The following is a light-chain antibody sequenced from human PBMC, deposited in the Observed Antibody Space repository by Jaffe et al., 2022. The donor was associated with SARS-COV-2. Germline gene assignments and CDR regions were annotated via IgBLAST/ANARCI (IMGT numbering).Light chain of an antibody. J-gene: IGLJ2*01. CDR2: DNS. Sequence: QSVLTQPPSMSAAPGQKVTISCSGSGSNIGNNFVSWYQQLPGAAPTLLIYDNSKRPPGIPDRFSGSKSGPSATLGITGLQTGDEADYFCGTWDKSLSAVVFGGGTKLTVL. CDR3: GTWDKSLSAVV. V-gene: IGLV1-51*01. CDR1: GSNIGNNF.